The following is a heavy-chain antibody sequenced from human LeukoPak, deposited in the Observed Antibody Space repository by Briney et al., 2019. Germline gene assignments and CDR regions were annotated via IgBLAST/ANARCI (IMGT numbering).Heavy chain of an antibody. J-gene: IGHJ6*03. V-gene: IGHV3-30*04. D-gene: IGHD5-12*01. CDR2: ISYDGSNK. CDR1: GFTFSNYA. CDR3: ARSLATSYYYMDV. Sequence: GGPLRLSCAASGFTFSNYAMHWVRQAPGKGLGWVAVISYDGSNKFYADSVKGRFTISRDNSKNTLHLQMNSLRAEDTAVYYCARSLATSYYYMDVWGKGTTVTVSS.